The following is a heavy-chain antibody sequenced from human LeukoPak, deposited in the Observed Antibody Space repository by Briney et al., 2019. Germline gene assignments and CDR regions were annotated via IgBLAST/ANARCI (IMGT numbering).Heavy chain of an antibody. J-gene: IGHJ5*02. D-gene: IGHD3-3*01. CDR1: GFTFSNYW. CDR3: ARENVDYDFWSGYPNWFDP. V-gene: IGHV3-7*05. Sequence: GGSLRLSCAASGFTFSNYWMSWVRQAPGKGLEWVADIRQDGSEKYYVDSVKGRFTISRDNAKKSLYLQMNSLRAEDTAVYYCARENVDYDFWSGYPNWFDPWGQGTLVTVSS. CDR2: IRQDGSEK.